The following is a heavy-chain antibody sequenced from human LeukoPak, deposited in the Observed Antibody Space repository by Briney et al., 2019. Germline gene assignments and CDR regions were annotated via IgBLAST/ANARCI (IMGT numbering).Heavy chain of an antibody. CDR2: IIPIFGTA. Sequence: GASVKVSCKASGGTFSSYAISWVRQAPGQGLEWMGGIIPIFGTANYAQKFQGRVTITADETTSTAYMELSSLRSEDTAAYYCASCKWVGSGWTRYYYYYGMDVWGQGTTVTVSS. J-gene: IGHJ6*02. V-gene: IGHV1-69*13. CDR3: ASCKWVGSGWTRYYYYYGMDV. D-gene: IGHD6-19*01. CDR1: GGTFSSYA.